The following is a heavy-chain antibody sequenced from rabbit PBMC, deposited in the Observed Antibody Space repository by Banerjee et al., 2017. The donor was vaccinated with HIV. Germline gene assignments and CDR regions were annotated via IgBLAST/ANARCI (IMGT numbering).Heavy chain of an antibody. D-gene: IGHD8-1*01. CDR1: GFSFSSSYY. CDR3: ARDAGTTYYSGYFNL. V-gene: IGHV1S40*01. Sequence: QSLEESGGDLVKPGASLTLTCTASGFSFSSSYYMCWVRQAPGKGLEWIACIYTDISGSTDYASWAKGRFTISKTSSTTVTLQMTSLTAADTATYFCARDAGTTYYSGYFNLWGQGTLVTVS. J-gene: IGHJ4*01. CDR2: IYTDISGST.